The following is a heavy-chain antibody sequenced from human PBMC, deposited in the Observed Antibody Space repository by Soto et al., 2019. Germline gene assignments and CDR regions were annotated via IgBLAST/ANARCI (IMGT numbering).Heavy chain of an antibody. CDR2: ISGSGGST. CDR1: GFTFSSYA. D-gene: IGHD2-2*01. Sequence: EVQLLESGGGLVQPGGSLRLSCAASGFTFSSYAMSWVRQAPGKGLEWVSAISGSGGSTYYADSVKGRFTISRDNSKNTLYLLMNSLRAEDTAVYYSANLGGQGAAINYYGMDVWGQGTTVTVSS. V-gene: IGHV3-23*01. J-gene: IGHJ6*02. CDR3: ANLGGQGAAINYYGMDV.